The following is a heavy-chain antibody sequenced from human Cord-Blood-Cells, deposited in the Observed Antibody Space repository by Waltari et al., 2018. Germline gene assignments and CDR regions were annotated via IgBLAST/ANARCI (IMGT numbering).Heavy chain of an antibody. D-gene: IGHD6-6*01. J-gene: IGHJ4*02. V-gene: IGHV1-69*06. CDR3: ARVLGSYGYSSSFDY. Sequence: QVQLVQSGAEVKKPGSSVKVSCKASGGTFSSSAISWVRQAPGQGLEWMGGIIPIFGTANYAQKFQGRVTITAEKSTSTAYMELSSLRSEDTAVYYCARVLGSYGYSSSFDYWGQGTLVTVSS. CDR2: IIPIFGTA. CDR1: GGTFSSSA.